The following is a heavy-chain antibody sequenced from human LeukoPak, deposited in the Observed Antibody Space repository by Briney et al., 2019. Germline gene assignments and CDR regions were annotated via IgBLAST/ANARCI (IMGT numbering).Heavy chain of an antibody. CDR3: ARGAPTTYYDFWSGYYSLMDY. J-gene: IGHJ4*02. Sequence: GGSLRLSCAASGFTFSSYWMHWVRQAPGEGLVWVSRINSDGSSTSYADSVKGRFTISRDNAKNTLYLQMNSLRAEDTAVYYCARGAPTTYYDFWSGYYSLMDYWGQGTLVTVSS. V-gene: IGHV3-74*01. CDR1: GFTFSSYW. D-gene: IGHD3-3*01. CDR2: INSDGSST.